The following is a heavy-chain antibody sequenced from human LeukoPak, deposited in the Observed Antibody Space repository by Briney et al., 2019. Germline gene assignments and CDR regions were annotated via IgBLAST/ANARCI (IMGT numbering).Heavy chain of an antibody. CDR1: GFTFSTYN. CDR2: INSGGSAV. V-gene: IGHV3-48*01. CDR3: ARVGSRGDWFDY. J-gene: IGHJ5*01. Sequence: GGSLRLSCAASGFTFSTYNTLWARQTPGKGLEWLFYINSGGSAVHYAESVKDRFTFSRDNAKNSLYLQMNSLGVEDTGIYYCARVGSRGDWFDYWGQGIRVTVSS. D-gene: IGHD1-26*01.